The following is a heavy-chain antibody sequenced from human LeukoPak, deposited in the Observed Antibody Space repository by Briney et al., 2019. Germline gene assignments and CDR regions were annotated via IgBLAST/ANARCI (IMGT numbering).Heavy chain of an antibody. D-gene: IGHD1-26*01. CDR3: ARGSHPSYFDY. Sequence: SETLSLTCTVSGGSISSSSYYWGWIRQPPGVGLEWIGSIYYSGSTSHNPSLKSRVTISVDTSKNQVSLKLSSVTAADTAVYYCARGSHPSYFDYWGQGTLVTVSS. V-gene: IGHV4-39*01. J-gene: IGHJ4*02. CDR2: IYYSGST. CDR1: GGSISSSSYY.